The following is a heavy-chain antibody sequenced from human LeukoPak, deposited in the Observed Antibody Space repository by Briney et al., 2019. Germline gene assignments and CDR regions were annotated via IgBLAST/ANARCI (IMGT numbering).Heavy chain of an antibody. D-gene: IGHD5-18*01. CDR1: GGTFSSYA. J-gene: IGHJ4*02. CDR2: IIPIFGIA. CDR3: ASLHTAMASGDVDY. Sequence: ASVKVSCKASGGTFSSYAISWVRQAPGQGLEWLGGIIPIFGIANYAQKFQGRVTITADESTSTAYMELSSLRSEDTAVYYCASLHTAMASGDVDYWGQGTLVTVSS. V-gene: IGHV1-69*13.